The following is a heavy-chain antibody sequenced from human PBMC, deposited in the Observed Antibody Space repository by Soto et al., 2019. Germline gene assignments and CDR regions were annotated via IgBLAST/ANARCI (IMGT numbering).Heavy chain of an antibody. D-gene: IGHD2-8*02. CDR2: INHSGST. V-gene: IGHV4-34*01. CDR1: GGTFSCYY. J-gene: IGHJ4*02. CDR3: ARDKITGLFDY. Sequence: SETMCVTCGVYGGTFSCYYGTWIRQPPGTGLEWIGEINHSGSTNYNPSLKSRVTISVDTSKNQFSLKLTSVTAADTAVYYCARDKITGLFDYWGQGTLVTVSS.